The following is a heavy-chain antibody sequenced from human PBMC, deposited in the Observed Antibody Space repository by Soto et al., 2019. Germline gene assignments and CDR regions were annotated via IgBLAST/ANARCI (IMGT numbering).Heavy chain of an antibody. D-gene: IGHD1-1*01. CDR1: AGMSRRYG. CDR3: AKSGPGEHGDLKSFWAQRSSDL. Sequence: GRERRDPWAASAGMSRRYGMLLFRQALGKGLEWVAVISYDGSNKYYAGSVQGRFTISRDNSKNTLYLQMNSLRAEDTAVYYCAKSGPGEHGDLKSFWAQRSSDL. J-gene: IGHJ2*01. CDR2: ISYDGSNK. V-gene: IGHV3-30*18.